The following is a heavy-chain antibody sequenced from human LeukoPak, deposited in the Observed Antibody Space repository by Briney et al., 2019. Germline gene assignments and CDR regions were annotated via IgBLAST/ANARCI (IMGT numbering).Heavy chain of an antibody. Sequence: GGSLRLSCAASGFTFSRYSMNWVRQAPGKGLEWVSFISSRSSTIYYADSVTGRFTISRDNAKNSLYLQMDSLRAEDTAVYYCARGRGDFDYWGQGTLVTVSS. CDR2: ISSRSSTI. V-gene: IGHV3-48*01. D-gene: IGHD3-10*01. J-gene: IGHJ4*02. CDR3: ARGRGDFDY. CDR1: GFTFSRYS.